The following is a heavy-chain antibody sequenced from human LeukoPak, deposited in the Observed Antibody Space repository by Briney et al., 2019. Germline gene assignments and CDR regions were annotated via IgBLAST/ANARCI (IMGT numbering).Heavy chain of an antibody. J-gene: IGHJ4*02. D-gene: IGHD6-13*01. V-gene: IGHV3-30*02. CDR3: AKSADLKQQLAHFDY. CDR2: IRYDGDNK. CDR1: GFTFSNYG. Sequence: PGGSLRLSCAASGFTFSNYGMHWVRQAPGKGLEWVTFIRYDGDNKYYAHSLKGRFTISRDNSKNTLYLQMNSLRPEDTAVYYCAKSADLKQQLAHFDYWGQGTLVTVSS.